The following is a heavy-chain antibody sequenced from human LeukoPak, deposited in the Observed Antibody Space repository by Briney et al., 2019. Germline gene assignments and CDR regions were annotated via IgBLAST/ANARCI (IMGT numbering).Heavy chain of an antibody. Sequence: SQTLSLTCTVSGGSISSGDYYWSWIRQPPGKGLEWIGYIYYSGSTYYNPSLKSRVTISVDTSKNQFSLKLSSVIAADTAVYYCARTQLYCSSTSCYVNWFDPWGQGTLVTVSS. V-gene: IGHV4-30-4*01. D-gene: IGHD2-2*01. CDR1: GGSISSGDYY. J-gene: IGHJ5*02. CDR2: IYYSGST. CDR3: ARTQLYCSSTSCYVNWFDP.